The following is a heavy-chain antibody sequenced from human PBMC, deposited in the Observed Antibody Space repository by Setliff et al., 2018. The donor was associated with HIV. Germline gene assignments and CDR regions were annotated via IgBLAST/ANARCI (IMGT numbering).Heavy chain of an antibody. CDR2: IYYSGST. D-gene: IGHD6-13*01. CDR1: GGSISSSSYY. Sequence: SETLSLTCTVSGGSISSSSYYWGWIRQPPGKGLEWIGSIYYSGSTYYNPSLKSRVTISVDTSKNQFSLKLSSVAAADTAVYYCARRGAAAGRGDYWGQGTLVTVSS. CDR3: ARRGAAAGRGDY. J-gene: IGHJ4*02. V-gene: IGHV4-39*01.